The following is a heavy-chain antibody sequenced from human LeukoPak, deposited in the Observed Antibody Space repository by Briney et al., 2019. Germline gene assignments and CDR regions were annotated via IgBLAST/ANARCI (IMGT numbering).Heavy chain of an antibody. CDR1: GFTFSTYA. CDR2: ISYDGSSK. Sequence: GGSLRLSCAASGFTFSTYAMHWVRQAPGKGLEWVAVISYDGSSKYYPDSGEGRFTISRENSKTQPYLQMNSLRAEDTAVYYCAKICYGYNLPPSDAFDIWGQGTMVTVS. V-gene: IGHV3-30*04. D-gene: IGHD5-24*01. J-gene: IGHJ3*02. CDR3: AKICYGYNLPPSDAFDI.